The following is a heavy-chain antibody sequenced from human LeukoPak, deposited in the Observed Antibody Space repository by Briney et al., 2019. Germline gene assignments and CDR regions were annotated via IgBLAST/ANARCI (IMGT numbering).Heavy chain of an antibody. CDR2: IKQDGSDK. CDR1: GFTFSSCW. J-gene: IGHJ5*02. CDR3: ARDRASGWPENWFDP. D-gene: IGHD6-19*01. Sequence: GGSLRLSCAASGFTFSSCWMSWVRQAPGKGLEWVANIKQDGSDKYYVDSVKGRFTISRDNAQNSLYLQMNSLRAEDTAVYYCARDRASGWPENWFDPWGQGTLVTVSS. V-gene: IGHV3-7*01.